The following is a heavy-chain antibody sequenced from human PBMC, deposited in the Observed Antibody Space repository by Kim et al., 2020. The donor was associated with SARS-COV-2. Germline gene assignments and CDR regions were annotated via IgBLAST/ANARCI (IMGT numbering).Heavy chain of an antibody. CDR2: IISSSRSV. V-gene: IGHV3-21*01. J-gene: IGHJ4*01. Sequence: GGSLRLSCVASGFPFRTYSMNWFRQAPGKGLEWVSSIISSSRSVFYADSLKGRFTISRDNAKNTLYLQLDRLRAEDTGVYYCAREFSTSPGVDYWGHGPRVTVPS. CDR3: AREFSTSPGVDY. D-gene: IGHD3-16*01. CDR1: GFPFRTYS.